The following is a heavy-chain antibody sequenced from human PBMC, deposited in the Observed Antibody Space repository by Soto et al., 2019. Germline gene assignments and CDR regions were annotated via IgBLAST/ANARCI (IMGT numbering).Heavy chain of an antibody. J-gene: IGHJ5*02. Sequence: SETLSLTCAVYGGSFSGYYWSWIRQPPGKGLEWIGEINHSGSTNYNPSLKSRVTISVDTSKNQFSLKLSPVTAADTAVYYCARVKSSSWYRGWFEHWGQGILVTVSS. CDR3: ARVKSSSWYRGWFEH. CDR1: GGSFSGYY. V-gene: IGHV4-34*01. CDR2: INHSGST. D-gene: IGHD6-13*01.